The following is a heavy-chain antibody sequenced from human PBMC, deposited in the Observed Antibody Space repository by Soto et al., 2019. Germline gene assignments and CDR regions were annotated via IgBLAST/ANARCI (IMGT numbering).Heavy chain of an antibody. V-gene: IGHV4-31*03. CDR3: ARSYGSGNYYGVPSNWFDP. CDR1: GGSIRCGTYY. D-gene: IGHD3-10*01. Sequence: QVQLQESGPGLVKPSQTLSLTCTVSGGSIRCGTYYWNGIRHHPGKVLYLIGYIYHSGSTYYNPSLERRVTISLDSSKNHFSLKLSSVTAADTAVYYCARSYGSGNYYGVPSNWFDPWGQGILGTVSS. J-gene: IGHJ5*02. CDR2: IYHSGST.